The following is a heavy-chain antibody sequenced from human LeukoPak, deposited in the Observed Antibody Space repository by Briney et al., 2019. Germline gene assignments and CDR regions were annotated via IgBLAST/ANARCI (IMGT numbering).Heavy chain of an antibody. CDR1: GGSISSYY. CDR2: IYYSGNT. J-gene: IGHJ4*02. CDR3: ARGYSYGSYYFDN. Sequence: SETLSLTCTVSGGSISSYYWSWLRQPPGKGLEWIGYIYYSGNTNYNPSLKSRVTISVDTSKNQFSLKLSSVTAADTAIYYCARGYSYGSYYFDNWGQGTLVTVSS. V-gene: IGHV4-59*01. D-gene: IGHD5-18*01.